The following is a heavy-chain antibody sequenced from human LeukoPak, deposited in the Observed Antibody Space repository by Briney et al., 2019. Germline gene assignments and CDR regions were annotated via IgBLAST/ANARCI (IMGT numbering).Heavy chain of an antibody. V-gene: IGHV3-33*01. J-gene: IGHJ4*02. CDR3: ARLRAIGYFDY. CDR1: GFTVGSCG. CDR2: IWYDGSKK. Sequence: GRSLRLSCAASGFTVGSCGMHWVRDALGRGLERVARIWYDGSKKYYADSVKGRFTISRDNSKNTLYLQMTSLRAEDTAVYYCARLRAIGYFDYRGQGTLVTVSS.